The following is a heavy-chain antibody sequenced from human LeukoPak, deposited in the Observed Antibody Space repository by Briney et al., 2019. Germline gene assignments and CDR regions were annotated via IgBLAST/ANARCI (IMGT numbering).Heavy chain of an antibody. Sequence: GGSLRLSCAASGFTFSSYAMSWVRQAPGKGLEWVSAISGSGGSTYYADSVKGRFTISRDNSKNTLYLQVNSLRAEDTAVYYCAKETVGYCSGGSCHPATWFDPWGQGTLVTVSS. D-gene: IGHD2-15*01. J-gene: IGHJ5*02. CDR3: AKETVGYCSGGSCHPATWFDP. V-gene: IGHV3-23*01. CDR2: ISGSGGST. CDR1: GFTFSSYA.